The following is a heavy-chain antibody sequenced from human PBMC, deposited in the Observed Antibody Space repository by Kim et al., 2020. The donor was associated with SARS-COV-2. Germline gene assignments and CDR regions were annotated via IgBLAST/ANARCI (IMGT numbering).Heavy chain of an antibody. CDR2: ISSSGDKM. CDR3: TRDLEAVFGASSFYL. J-gene: IGHJ2*01. V-gene: IGHV3-21*01. D-gene: IGHD3-3*01. Sequence: GGSLRLSCAASGFTFRSYSMNWVRQAPGKGLEWVSSISSSGDKMYYAESVKGRFTISRDNAKMSLYLQMNSLRDEDTAVYHCTRDLEAVFGASSFYLWGR. CDR1: GFTFRSYS.